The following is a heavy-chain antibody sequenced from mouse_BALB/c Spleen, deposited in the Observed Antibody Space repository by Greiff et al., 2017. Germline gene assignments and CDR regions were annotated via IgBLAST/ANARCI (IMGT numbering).Heavy chain of an antibody. Sequence: EVKLQESGGGLVQPGGSRKLSCAASGFTFSSFGMHWVRQAPEKGLEWVAYISSGSSTIYYADTVKGRFTISRDNPKNTLFLQMTSLRSEDTAMYYCARFSNSWYFDDWGAGTTVTVSS. V-gene: IGHV5-17*02. CDR1: GFTFSSFG. D-gene: IGHD2-5*01. CDR2: ISSGSSTI. CDR3: ARFSNSWYFDD. J-gene: IGHJ1*01.